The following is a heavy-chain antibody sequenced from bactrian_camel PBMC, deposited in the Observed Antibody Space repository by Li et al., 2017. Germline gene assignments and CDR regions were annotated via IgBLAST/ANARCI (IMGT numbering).Heavy chain of an antibody. CDR1: RYMYDNGC. V-gene: IGHV3S63*01. D-gene: IGHD2*01. J-gene: IGHJ4*01. CDR3: AADRRLAGGSRSAVEEYLY. Sequence: QVQLVESGGGSVQAGGSLRLSCAASRYMYDNGCMGWFRQAPGKEREGVAFIYKDTGRTSYADSVKGRFSITQDSAKNTVSLQMNSLKLEDTGTYYCAADRRLAGGSRSAVEEYLYWGQGTQVTVS. CDR2: IYKDTGRT.